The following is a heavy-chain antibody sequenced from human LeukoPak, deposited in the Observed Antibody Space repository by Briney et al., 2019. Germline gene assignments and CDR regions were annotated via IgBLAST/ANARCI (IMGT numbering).Heavy chain of an antibody. CDR2: INPNSGGT. CDR3: ARYYDSSGYQYYFDY. CDR1: GYTFTGYY. Sequence: ASVKVPCKASGYTFTGYYMHWVRQAPGQGLEWMGWINPNSGGTNYAQKFQGRVTMTRDTSISTAYMELSRLRSDDTAVYYCARYYDSSGYQYYFDYWGQGTLVTVSS. V-gene: IGHV1-2*02. J-gene: IGHJ4*02. D-gene: IGHD3-22*01.